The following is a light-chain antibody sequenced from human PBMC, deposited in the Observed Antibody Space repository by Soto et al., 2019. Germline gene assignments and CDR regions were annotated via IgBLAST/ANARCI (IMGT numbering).Light chain of an antibody. CDR3: QQYNSYSGT. J-gene: IGKJ1*01. CDR1: QNIRSR. CDR2: DAS. V-gene: IGKV1-5*01. Sequence: DFQMTQSPSTLSASLGERVTITCRASQNIRSRLAWFQQKPGKAPKLLIYDASSLESGVPQRFSGSGSGTEFTLTISSLQPDDFATYYCQQYNSYSGTFGQGTKVDI.